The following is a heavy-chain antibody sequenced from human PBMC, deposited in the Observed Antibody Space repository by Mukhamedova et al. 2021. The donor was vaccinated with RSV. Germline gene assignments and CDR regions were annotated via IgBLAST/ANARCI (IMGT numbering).Heavy chain of an antibody. J-gene: IGHJ6*02. CDR3: ARQSGSCYGLDV. D-gene: IGHD1-26*01. CDR2: INPSAGAA. Sequence: GQGLELVGVINPSAGAATHAPKFQGRVTMTRDTSTNTVYMELSSLAPEDTAFYYCARQSGSCYGLDVWGQGTTVTVSS. V-gene: IGHV1-46*01.